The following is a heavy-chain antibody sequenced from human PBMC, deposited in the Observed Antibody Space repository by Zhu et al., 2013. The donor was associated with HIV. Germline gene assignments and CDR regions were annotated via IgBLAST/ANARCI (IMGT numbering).Heavy chain of an antibody. V-gene: IGHV1-2*02. D-gene: IGHD3-9*01. J-gene: IGHJ4*02. CDR3: ARAYYDIPYYFDC. CDR1: GFTFTGSS. CDR2: INPNSGGT. Sequence: QVQLVQSGAEVKRPGASVKVSCKTSGFTFTGSSIHWVRQTPGQGLQWMGWINPNSGGTNFAQKFQGRVTMTRATSISTAYMELSRLRFDDTAVYYCARAYYDIPYYFDCWGQGTLVTVSS.